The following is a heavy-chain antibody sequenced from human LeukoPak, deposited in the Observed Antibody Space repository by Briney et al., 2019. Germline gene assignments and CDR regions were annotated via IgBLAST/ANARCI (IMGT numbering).Heavy chain of an antibody. CDR1: GFTFDTYR. CDR3: ARDSPGRTASDY. V-gene: IGHV3-21*01. Sequence: GGSLRLSCAASGFTFDTYRMNWVRQAPGKGLEWVSSVSASGSYIYYADSLKGRFTTSRDNTKNSLFLQMNSLRAEDTAVYYCARDSPGRTASDYWGQGTLVTVSS. CDR2: VSASGSYI. D-gene: IGHD1-1*01. J-gene: IGHJ4*02.